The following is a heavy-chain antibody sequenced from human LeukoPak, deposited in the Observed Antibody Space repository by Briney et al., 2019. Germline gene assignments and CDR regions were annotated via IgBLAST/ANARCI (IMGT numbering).Heavy chain of an antibody. CDR2: INQDGSEA. J-gene: IGHJ4*02. Sequence: PGGSLRLSCAASGFTFGSYWMDWVRQSSDQGLEWVANINQDGSEAYYLDSVKGRFTISRDNAKNALFLQMNSLSAEDTAVYYCTRSLDYWGQGTLVTVSS. CDR1: GFTFGSYW. V-gene: IGHV3-7*01. CDR3: TRSLDY.